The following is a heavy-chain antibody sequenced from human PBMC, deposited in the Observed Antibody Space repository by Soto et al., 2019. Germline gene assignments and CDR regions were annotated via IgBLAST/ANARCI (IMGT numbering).Heavy chain of an antibody. J-gene: IGHJ4*02. CDR2: ISYDGSNK. D-gene: IGHD2-15*01. CDR1: GFTFSSYA. V-gene: IGHV3-30-3*01. CDR3: ARDPGYCSGGSCYPFDY. Sequence: GGSLRLSCAASGFTFSSYAMHWVRQAPGKGLEWVAVISYDGSNKYYADSVKGRFTISRDNSKNTLYLQMNSLRAEDTAVYYCARDPGYCSGGSCYPFDYWGQGTLVTVSS.